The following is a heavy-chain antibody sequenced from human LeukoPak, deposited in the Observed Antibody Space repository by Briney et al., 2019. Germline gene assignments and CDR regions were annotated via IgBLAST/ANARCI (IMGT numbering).Heavy chain of an antibody. J-gene: IGHJ6*03. CDR1: GFSFSSYE. D-gene: IGHD3-22*01. Sequence: GGSLRLSCAASGFSFSSYEMKWVRQAPGKGLEWVSYISSSSTIYYADSVKGRFTISRDNAKNSLYLQMNSLRAEDTAVYYCARAADYYYYDSTGYYMDVWGKGTTVTVSS. CDR3: ARAADYYYYDSTGYYMDV. CDR2: ISSSSTI. V-gene: IGHV3-48*03.